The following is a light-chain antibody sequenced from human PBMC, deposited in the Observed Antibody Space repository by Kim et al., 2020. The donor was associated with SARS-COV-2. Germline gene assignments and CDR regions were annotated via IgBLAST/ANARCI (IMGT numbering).Light chain of an antibody. Sequence: EIVMTQSPATLSVSPGERATLSCRASQSVNSNFAWYQQKPGQAPRLLIYGASTRATGIPARFSGSGSGTEFTLTISSLQSEDFAVYYCQQYNNWRAFGQGTKVDIK. CDR2: GAS. V-gene: IGKV3-15*01. CDR3: QQYNNWRA. CDR1: QSVNSN. J-gene: IGKJ1*01.